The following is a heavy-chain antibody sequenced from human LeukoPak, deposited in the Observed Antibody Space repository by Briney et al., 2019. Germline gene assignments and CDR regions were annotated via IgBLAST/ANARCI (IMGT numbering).Heavy chain of an antibody. Sequence: GGSLRLSSTASGFTFGDYAMSWVRRAPGKGLEWEGCIRSKAYGGTTEYAASVKGRFTISRDDSKSIAYLQMNSLKTEDTAVYYCTRDQPYCGGDCYPDYWGQGTLVTVSS. CDR1: GFTFGDYA. J-gene: IGHJ4*02. CDR3: TRDQPYCGGDCYPDY. CDR2: IRSKAYGGTT. D-gene: IGHD2-21*01. V-gene: IGHV3-49*04.